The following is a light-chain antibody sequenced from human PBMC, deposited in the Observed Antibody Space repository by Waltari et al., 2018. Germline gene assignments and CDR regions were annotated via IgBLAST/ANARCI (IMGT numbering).Light chain of an antibody. Sequence: DIQMTQSPYSLSASVGDRVTITCRASQSITNFLNWYQQRPGKAPKLLIYAASILQSGVPSKFSGSGSGTDFTLTISSLQPEDFATYYCQQSYNTPLTFGGGTKVEIK. CDR2: AAS. CDR3: QQSYNTPLT. V-gene: IGKV1-39*01. CDR1: QSITNF. J-gene: IGKJ4*01.